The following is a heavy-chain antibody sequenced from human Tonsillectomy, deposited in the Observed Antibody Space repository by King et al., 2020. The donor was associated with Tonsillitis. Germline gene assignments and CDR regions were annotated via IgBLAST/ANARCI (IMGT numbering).Heavy chain of an antibody. CDR1: RYTFTSSW. CDR3: AIGGEHCSGGSCSAEYYFDY. J-gene: IGHJ4*02. CDR2: IYPDDSDT. Sequence: QLVQSGAEVKKPGESLKISCKGSRYTFTSSWIGWVRQMPGKGLELMGIIYPDDSDTRFSPSFQGQVTISADKSIRTVYLQWSSLKASDTAAYYCAIGGEHCSGGSCSAEYYFDYWGQGTLVTVSS. D-gene: IGHD2-15*01. V-gene: IGHV5-51*03.